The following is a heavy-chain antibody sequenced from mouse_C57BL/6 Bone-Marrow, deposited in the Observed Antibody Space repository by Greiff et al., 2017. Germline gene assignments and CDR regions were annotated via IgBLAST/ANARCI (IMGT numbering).Heavy chain of an antibody. V-gene: IGHV7-1*01. D-gene: IGHD2-4*01. CDR3: ARDAGDYDGYAMDY. J-gene: IGHJ4*01. Sequence: EVKLMESGGGLVQSGRSLRLSCATSGFTFSDFYMEWVRQAPGKGLEWIAASRNKANDYTTEYSASVKGRFIVSRDTSQSTLYLQMNALRAEDTAIYYCARDAGDYDGYAMDYWGQGTSVTVSS. CDR1: GFTFSDFY. CDR2: SRNKANDYTT.